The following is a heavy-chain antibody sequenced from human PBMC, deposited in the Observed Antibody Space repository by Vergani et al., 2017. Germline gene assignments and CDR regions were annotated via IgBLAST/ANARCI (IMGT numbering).Heavy chain of an antibody. Sequence: QVQLQESGPGLVKPSETLSLTCTVSGGSISSYYWSWIRQPPGKGLEWIGYIYYSGSTTYNPSLKSRVTISVDSAKNQFSLTLSSVTAADTAVYYCARGTGIGVLYFALCSRGTLVTVSS. CDR1: GGSISSYY. V-gene: IGHV4-59*01. D-gene: IGHD3-10*01. CDR3: ARGTGIGVLYFAL. CDR2: IYYSGST. J-gene: IGHJ2*01.